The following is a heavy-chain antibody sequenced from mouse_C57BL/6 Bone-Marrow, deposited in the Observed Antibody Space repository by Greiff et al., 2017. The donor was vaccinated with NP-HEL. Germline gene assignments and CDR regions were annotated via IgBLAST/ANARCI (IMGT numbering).Heavy chain of an antibody. J-gene: IGHJ4*01. CDR2: IDPSDSYT. D-gene: IGHD2-1*01. CDR1: GYTFTSYW. Sequence: VQLQQSGAELVMPGASVKLSCTASGYTFTSYWMHWVKQRPGQGLEWIGEIDPSDSYTNYNQKFKGKSTLTVDKSSSTAYMQLSSLTSEESAVYYCAREGKRDYYAMDYWGQGTSVTVSS. V-gene: IGHV1-69*01. CDR3: AREGKRDYYAMDY.